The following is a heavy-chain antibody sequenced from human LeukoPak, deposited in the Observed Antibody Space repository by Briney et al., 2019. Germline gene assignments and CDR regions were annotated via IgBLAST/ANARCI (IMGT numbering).Heavy chain of an antibody. CDR3: AKEYGPGSYYYDY. CDR1: GFTFSTYA. J-gene: IGHJ4*02. CDR2: ISASGVST. D-gene: IGHD3-10*01. V-gene: IGHV3-23*01. Sequence: GGSLRLSCAASGFTFSTYAMTWVRQAPGKGLEWVSGISASGVSTHYADSVKGRFTISRDNSKNTLYLQMNSRRAEDMAVYYCAKEYGPGSYYYDYWGQGTLVTVSS.